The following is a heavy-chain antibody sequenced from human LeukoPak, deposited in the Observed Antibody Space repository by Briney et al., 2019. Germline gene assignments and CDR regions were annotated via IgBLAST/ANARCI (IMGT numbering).Heavy chain of an antibody. Sequence: TGGSLRLSCAASGFTFSDYYMSWVRQAPGKGLEWVSAISGSGGSTYYADSVKGRFTISRDNSKNTLYLQMNSLRAEDTAVYYCAKEVRYIAVAAVLDYWGQGTLVTVSS. CDR1: GFTFSDYY. CDR3: AKEVRYIAVAAVLDY. D-gene: IGHD6-19*01. CDR2: ISGSGGST. V-gene: IGHV3-23*01. J-gene: IGHJ4*02.